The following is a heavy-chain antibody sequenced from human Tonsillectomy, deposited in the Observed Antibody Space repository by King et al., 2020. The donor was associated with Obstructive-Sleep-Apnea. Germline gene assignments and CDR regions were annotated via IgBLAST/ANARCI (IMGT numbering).Heavy chain of an antibody. CDR2: IGGSGAAT. CDR3: AKGGWEDC. J-gene: IGHJ4*02. CDR1: GFTFDKYT. Sequence: VQLVESGGDLVQPGGSLRLSCAASGFTFDKYTMTWVRQAPGKGLEWVSAIGGSGAATYYAYSVKGRFTISRDNFNNTVHLQMNSLRADDTAIYYCAKGGWEDCWGQGTRVTVSS. V-gene: IGHV3-23*04. D-gene: IGHD6-19*01.